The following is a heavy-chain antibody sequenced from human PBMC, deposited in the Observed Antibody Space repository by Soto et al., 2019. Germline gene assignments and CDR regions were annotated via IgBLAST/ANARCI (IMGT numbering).Heavy chain of an antibody. J-gene: IGHJ4*02. CDR1: GGTFGNSA. Sequence: QVKLVQSGAAVKKPGSSVKVSCKASGGTFGNSAISWVRQDPGQGLEWMGGIIPVFGTVNYAQKFEGRVTIAADESTSTVFMKMSRLTSEDTAVDYCAKVMAAAGYDSWGQGTLVTVSS. D-gene: IGHD3-16*01. CDR2: IIPVFGTV. CDR3: AKVMAAAGYDS. V-gene: IGHV1-69*01.